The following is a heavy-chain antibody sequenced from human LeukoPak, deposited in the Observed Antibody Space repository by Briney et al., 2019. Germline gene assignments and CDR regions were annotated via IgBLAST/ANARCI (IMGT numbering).Heavy chain of an antibody. V-gene: IGHV3-30*18. J-gene: IGHJ4*02. CDR2: ISYDGSNK. Sequence: GRSLRLSRAASGFTFSSYGMHWVRQAPGKGLEWVAVISYDGSNKYYADSVKGRFTISRDNSKNTLYLQMNSLRAEDTAVYYCAKDSGWRRIKLWLPDFWGQGTLVTVSS. CDR3: AKDSGWRRIKLWLPDF. D-gene: IGHD5-18*01. CDR1: GFTFSSYG.